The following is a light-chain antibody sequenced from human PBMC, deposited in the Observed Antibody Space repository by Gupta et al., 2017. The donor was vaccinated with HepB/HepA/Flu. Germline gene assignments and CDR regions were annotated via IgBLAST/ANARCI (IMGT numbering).Light chain of an antibody. CDR1: QSVSTY. J-gene: IGKJ5*01. CDR2: DAS. V-gene: IGKV3-11*01. CDR3: QQQSNLIT. Sequence: EVVLTQFPDTLSLSPGERATLSCTASQSVSTYLAWYQQKPGQALRLIIYDASNSATGVPGRFSGSGYGKDFTLTSSRGETEDFAIYYVQQQSNLITFGQGTRLEIK.